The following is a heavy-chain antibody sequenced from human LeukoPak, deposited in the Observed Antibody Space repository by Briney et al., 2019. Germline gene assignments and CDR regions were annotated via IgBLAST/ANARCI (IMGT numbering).Heavy chain of an antibody. J-gene: IGHJ5*02. V-gene: IGHV4-59*02. CDR3: ARGGGWFDP. CDR2: TYYTGTT. CDR1: GGSVINYY. Sequence: SSETLSLTCTVSGGSVINYYWSWIRQAPGKELEWIGYTYYTGTTDYNPSLKSRVTMSIDRSNHEFSLKLRSVTAADTAVYYCARGGGWFDPWGQGTLVSVSS. D-gene: IGHD3-10*01.